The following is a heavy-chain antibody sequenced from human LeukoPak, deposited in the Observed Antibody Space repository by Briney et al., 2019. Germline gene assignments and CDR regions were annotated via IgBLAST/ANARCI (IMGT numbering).Heavy chain of an antibody. D-gene: IGHD5-24*01. V-gene: IGHV1-69*08. Sequence: ASVKVSCKASGGTFSSYTISWVRQAPGQGLEWMGRIIPILGTANYAQKFQGRVTITADKSTSTAYMELSSLRSEDTAVYYCARGRFLEMATIGASYGFDYWGQGTLVTVSS. J-gene: IGHJ4*02. CDR2: IIPILGTA. CDR3: ARGRFLEMATIGASYGFDY. CDR1: GGTFSSYT.